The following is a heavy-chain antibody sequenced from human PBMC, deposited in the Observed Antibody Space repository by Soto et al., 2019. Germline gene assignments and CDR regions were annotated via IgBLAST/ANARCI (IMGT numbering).Heavy chain of an antibody. J-gene: IGHJ4*02. Sequence: SETLSLTCTVSGGSMISYYWSWIRQPPGKGLEWIGYIYYSGSTNYNPSLKSRVTISVGTSKNQFSLKLSSVTAADTAVYYCARRYSSSFDYWGQGTLVTVSS. CDR1: GGSMISYY. V-gene: IGHV4-59*08. CDR2: IYYSGST. CDR3: ARRYSSSFDY. D-gene: IGHD6-13*01.